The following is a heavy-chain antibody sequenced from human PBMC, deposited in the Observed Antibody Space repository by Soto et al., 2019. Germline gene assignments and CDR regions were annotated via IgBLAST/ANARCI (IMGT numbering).Heavy chain of an antibody. Sequence: GASVKVSCKASGGTFSSYAISWVRQAPGQGLEWMGIIIPSFGTANYAQKFQGRVTMTGDKSTSTVYMELSSLRSEDTAVYYCARDQSGCVDYWGQGTLVTVSS. V-gene: IGHV1-69*06. CDR2: IIPSFGTA. CDR1: GGTFSSYA. CDR3: ARDQSGCVDY. D-gene: IGHD6-19*01. J-gene: IGHJ4*02.